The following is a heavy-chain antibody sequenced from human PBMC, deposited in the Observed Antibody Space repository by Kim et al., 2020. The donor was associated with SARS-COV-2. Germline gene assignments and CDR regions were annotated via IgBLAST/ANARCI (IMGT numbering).Heavy chain of an antibody. CDR3: AKDPAMVIFGRLDYYYY. J-gene: IGHJ6*01. CDR2: ISYDGSNK. V-gene: IGHV3-30*18. Sequence: GGSLRLSCAASGFTFSSYGMHWVRQAPGKGLEWVAVISYDGSNKYYVDSVKGRFTISRDNSKNTLYLQMNSLRAEDTAVYYCAKDPAMVIFGRLDYYYY. CDR1: GFTFSSYG. D-gene: IGHD5-18*01.